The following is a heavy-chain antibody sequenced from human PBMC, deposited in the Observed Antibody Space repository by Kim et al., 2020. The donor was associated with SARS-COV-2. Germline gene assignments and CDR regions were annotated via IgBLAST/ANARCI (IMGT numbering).Heavy chain of an antibody. J-gene: IGHJ4*02. D-gene: IGHD5-12*01. Sequence: ASVKVSFKTSGYIFTNYAIHWVRQAPGQGLEWMGYINIGNGDTRYSQNFQGRVSLTTDTSASTAYMELISLRSDDSAVYYCARNILRTTTLDYWGQGTLVTVSS. V-gene: IGHV1-3*04. CDR3: ARNILRTTTLDY. CDR1: GYIFTNYA. CDR2: INIGNGDT.